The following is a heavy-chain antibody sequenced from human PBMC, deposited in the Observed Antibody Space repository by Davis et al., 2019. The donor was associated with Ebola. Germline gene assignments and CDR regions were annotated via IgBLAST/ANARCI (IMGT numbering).Heavy chain of an antibody. D-gene: IGHD5-24*01. J-gene: IGHJ3*02. CDR1: GFTFSSYS. CDR2: ISSSSSTI. Sequence: PGGSLRLSCAASGFTFSSYSMNWVRQAPGKWLEWVSYISSSSSTIYYADSVKGRFTISRDNAKNSLYLQMNSLRDEDTAVYYCARERRDGYSNWAVGAFDIWGQGTMVTVSS. CDR3: ARERRDGYSNWAVGAFDI. V-gene: IGHV3-48*02.